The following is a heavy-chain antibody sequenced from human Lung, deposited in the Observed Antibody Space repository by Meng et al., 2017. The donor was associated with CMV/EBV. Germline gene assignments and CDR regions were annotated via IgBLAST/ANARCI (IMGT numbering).Heavy chain of an antibody. CDR1: RFTFGTYW. V-gene: IGHV3-7*01. Sequence: GGSLRLSCAASRFTFGTYWMTWVRQAPGKGLEWVATIKEDGSEKYYVDSVKGRFAISRDNAQNSLYLQMDSLRAEDTAVYYCARGRFAFDVWGQGNLVTFDS. J-gene: IGHJ4*02. CDR3: ARGRFAFDV. D-gene: IGHD3-16*01. CDR2: IKEDGSEK.